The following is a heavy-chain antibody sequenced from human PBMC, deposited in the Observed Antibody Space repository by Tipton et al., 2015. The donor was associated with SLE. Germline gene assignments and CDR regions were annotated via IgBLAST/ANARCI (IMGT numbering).Heavy chain of an antibody. J-gene: IGHJ6*03. CDR2: MYYTGNS. Sequence: TLSLTCTVSGDSINSYYWSWIRQPPGKGLEWIGYMYYTGNSNYNPSLRSRVTISLDTSKNQFSLKVTSVTAADTAVYYCARVLGAYGNYYYYYMDVWGKGTTVTISS. CDR1: GDSINSYY. V-gene: IGHV4-59*01. CDR3: ARVLGAYGNYYYYYMDV. D-gene: IGHD3-16*01.